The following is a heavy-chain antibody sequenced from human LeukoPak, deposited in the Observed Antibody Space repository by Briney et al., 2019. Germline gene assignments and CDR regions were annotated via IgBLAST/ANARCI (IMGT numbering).Heavy chain of an antibody. CDR3: ARSAPYYDFWTGYYDALYYMDV. CDR1: GGSISSSNW. D-gene: IGHD3-3*01. J-gene: IGHJ6*03. V-gene: IGHV4-4*02. CDR2: MYHGGRT. Sequence: SETLSLTCDVSGGSISSSNWWIWVRQSPGKGLEWIGEMYHGGRTSYHPSLKSRVAISVDTSKNQFSLKLRSVTAADTAVYYCARSAPYYDFWTGYYDALYYMDVWGKGTTVTVSS.